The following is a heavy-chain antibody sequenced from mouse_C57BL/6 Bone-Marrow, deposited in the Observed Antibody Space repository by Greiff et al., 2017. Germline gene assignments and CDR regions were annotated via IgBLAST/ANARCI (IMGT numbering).Heavy chain of an antibody. J-gene: IGHJ3*01. CDR2: IYPGGGYT. Sequence: QVQLQQSGAELVRPGTSVKMSCKASGYTFTNYWIGWAKQRPGHGLEWIGDIYPGGGYTNYNEKFKGKATLTADKSSSTAYMQLSSLTSEDSASYYCARGGLYGSSPWFAYWGQGTLVTVSA. CDR1: GYTFTNYW. D-gene: IGHD1-1*01. V-gene: IGHV1-63*01. CDR3: ARGGLYGSSPWFAY.